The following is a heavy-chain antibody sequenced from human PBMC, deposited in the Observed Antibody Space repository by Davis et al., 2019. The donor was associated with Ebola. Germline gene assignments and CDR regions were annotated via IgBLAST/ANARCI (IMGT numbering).Heavy chain of an antibody. D-gene: IGHD6-19*01. V-gene: IGHV3-48*02. CDR2: ISDSGDTT. CDR3: ARLMRSGGWYSDF. CDR1: GFTFSSHS. J-gene: IGHJ4*02. Sequence: PGGSLRLSCAASGFTFSSHSMNWVRQAPGKGLEWLSYISDSGDTTSYANPVRGRFTISRDNVKNSLYLQMNSLRDEDTAVYHCARLMRSGGWYSDFWGQGTLVTVST.